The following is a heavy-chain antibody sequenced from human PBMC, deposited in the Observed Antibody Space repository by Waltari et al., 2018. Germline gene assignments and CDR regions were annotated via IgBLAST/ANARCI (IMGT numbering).Heavy chain of an antibody. J-gene: IGHJ3*02. V-gene: IGHV4-34*01. CDR3: ARRPDGFDI. CDR2: INHGGST. CDR1: GGSFSGYY. Sequence: QVQLQQWGAGLLKPSETLSLTCAVYGGSFSGYYWSWVRQYPGKGLEGIGTINHGGSTNYNPSLKSRVSISVDTSKNQFSLKVTSVTAADTAVYYCARRPDGFDIWGQGTKVTVSS.